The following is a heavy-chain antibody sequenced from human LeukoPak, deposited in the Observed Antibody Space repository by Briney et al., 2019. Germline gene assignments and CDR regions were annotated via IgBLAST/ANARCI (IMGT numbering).Heavy chain of an antibody. CDR3: ARNLNYDSSGYYPASFYMDV. D-gene: IGHD3-22*01. CDR2: ISYDGSNK. V-gene: IGHV3-30*04. CDR1: GFTFSSYA. J-gene: IGHJ6*03. Sequence: PGGSLRLSCAASGFTFSSYAMHWVRQAPGKGLEWVAVISYDGSNKYYADSVKGRFTISRDNSKNTLYLQMNSLRAEDTAVYYCARNLNYDSSGYYPASFYMDVWGKGTTVTVSS.